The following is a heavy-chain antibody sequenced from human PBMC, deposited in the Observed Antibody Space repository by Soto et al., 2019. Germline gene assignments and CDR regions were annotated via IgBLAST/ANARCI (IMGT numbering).Heavy chain of an antibody. V-gene: IGHV2-26*04. CDR2: IFSNDEK. CDR3: ASTARTSWYWFDI. Sequence: QVTVKESGPVLVKPTETLTLTCTVSGFSLSNAGLGVSWIRQPPGKALEWLAHIFSNDEKAYSTSLKSRHTISKDTSKTQMVLTLTNMDPVDTATYYCASTARTSWYWFDIWGQGTLVTVSS. D-gene: IGHD2-2*01. CDR1: GFSLSNAGLG. J-gene: IGHJ5*02.